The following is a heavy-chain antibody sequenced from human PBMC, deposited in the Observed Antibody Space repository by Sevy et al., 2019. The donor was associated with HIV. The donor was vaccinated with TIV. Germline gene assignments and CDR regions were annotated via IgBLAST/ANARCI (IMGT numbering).Heavy chain of an antibody. J-gene: IGHJ4*02. V-gene: IGHV1-69*04. CDR3: ARTYYYDSSGYPLDY. CDR1: GGTFSSYA. CDR2: IIPILGIA. Sequence: ASVKVSCKASGGTFSSYAISWVRQAPGQGLEWMGRIIPILGIANYAQKFQGRVTITADKSTGTAYMELSSLRSEDTAVYYCARTYYYDSSGYPLDYWGQGTGHRLL. D-gene: IGHD3-22*01.